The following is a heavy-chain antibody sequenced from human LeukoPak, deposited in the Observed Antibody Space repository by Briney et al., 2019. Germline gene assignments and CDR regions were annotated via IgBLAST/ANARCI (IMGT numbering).Heavy chain of an antibody. Sequence: ASVKVSCKVSGYTLTELSMHWARRAPGKGLEWRGGFGPEDCGTIYAQKIQGRVTMTEDTSTDTAYMELSSLRPEDTAVYYCATVVGARDGYYFDYWGQGTLVTVSS. V-gene: IGHV1-24*01. CDR1: GYTLTELS. CDR3: ATVVGARDGYYFDY. J-gene: IGHJ4*02. D-gene: IGHD1-26*01. CDR2: FGPEDCGT.